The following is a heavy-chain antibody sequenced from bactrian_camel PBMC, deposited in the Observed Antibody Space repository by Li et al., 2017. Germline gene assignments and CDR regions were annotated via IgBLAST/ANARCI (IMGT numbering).Heavy chain of an antibody. Sequence: HVQLVESGGGSVQAGGSLRLSCTRSEYDFNAGCWAWFRQAPEKEREGIALIHTARGSTLYADSMKGRFTISQDKSKNTAYLQMNDLKPEDTAMYYCAEAPYRDGFSTKCRGQGTQVTVS. CDR1: EYDFNAGC. CDR3: AEAPYRDGFSTKC. V-gene: IGHV3S1*01. D-gene: IGHD4*01. CDR2: IHTARGST. J-gene: IGHJ4*01.